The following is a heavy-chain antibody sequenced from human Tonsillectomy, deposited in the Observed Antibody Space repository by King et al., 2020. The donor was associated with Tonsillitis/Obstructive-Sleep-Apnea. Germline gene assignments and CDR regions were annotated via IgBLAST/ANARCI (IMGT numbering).Heavy chain of an antibody. CDR1: GFTFSNYA. V-gene: IGHV3-23*04. CDR3: AKGTIDWNDSRYYYYMDV. Sequence: VQLVESGGGLVQPGGSLRLSCAASGFTFSNYAITWVRQAPGKGLEWGSAVSGSGGGTYYADSGKGRFTISRDNSKNTLYLQLNSLRAEDTAVYYCAKGTIDWNDSRYYYYMDVWGKGTTVTVSS. CDR2: VSGSGGGT. D-gene: IGHD1-1*01. J-gene: IGHJ6*03.